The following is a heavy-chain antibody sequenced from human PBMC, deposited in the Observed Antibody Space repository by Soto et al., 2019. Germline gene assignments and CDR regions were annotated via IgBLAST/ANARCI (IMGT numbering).Heavy chain of an antibody. V-gene: IGHV3-30-3*01. Sequence: GGSLRLSWAASGFTFSSYAMHWVRQAPGKGLEWVAVISYDGSNKYYADSVKGRFTISRDNSKNTLYLQMNSLRAEDTAVYYCARDRDGTGWVFDYWGQGTLVTVSS. CDR3: ARDRDGTGWVFDY. CDR1: GFTFSSYA. J-gene: IGHJ4*02. D-gene: IGHD6-19*01. CDR2: ISYDGSNK.